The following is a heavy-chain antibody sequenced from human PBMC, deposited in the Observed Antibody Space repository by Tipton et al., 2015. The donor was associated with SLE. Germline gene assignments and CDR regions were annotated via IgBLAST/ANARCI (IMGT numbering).Heavy chain of an antibody. CDR3: AKDPLHSGSYRGWFDP. CDR2: IKQDGSEK. CDR1: GFTFSSYW. Sequence: SLRLSCAASGFTFSSYWMSWVRQAPGKGLEWVANIKQDGSEKYYVDSVKGRFTISRDNAKNSLYLQMNSLRAEDTAVYYCAKDPLHSGSYRGWFDPWGQGTLVTVSS. J-gene: IGHJ5*02. V-gene: IGHV3-7*01. D-gene: IGHD1-26*01.